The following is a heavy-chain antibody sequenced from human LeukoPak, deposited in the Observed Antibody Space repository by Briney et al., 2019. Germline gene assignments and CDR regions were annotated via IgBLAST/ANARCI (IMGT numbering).Heavy chain of an antibody. D-gene: IGHD3-22*01. V-gene: IGHV1-2*02. CDR1: GYTFTGYY. J-gene: IGHJ4*02. Sequence: ASVKVSCKASGYTFTGYYMHWVRQAPGQGLEWMGWINPNSGGTNYAQKFQGRVTMTRDTSISTAYLQWSSLKASDTAMYYCARRAPRKHYYDSSGYFEDYFDYWGQGTLVTVSS. CDR3: ARRAPRKHYYDSSGYFEDYFDY. CDR2: INPNSGGT.